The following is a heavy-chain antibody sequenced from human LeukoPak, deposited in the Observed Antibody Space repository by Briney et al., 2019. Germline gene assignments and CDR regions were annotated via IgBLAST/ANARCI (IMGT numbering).Heavy chain of an antibody. CDR3: AREGATQRYFDY. CDR1: GFTFGSYS. CDR2: ISSSSSYI. D-gene: IGHD3-16*01. V-gene: IGHV3-21*01. J-gene: IGHJ4*02. Sequence: GGSLRHSCAASGFTFGSYSMNWVRQAPGKGLEWVSSISSSSSYIYYADSVKGRFTISRDNAKNSLYLQMNSLRAEDTAVYYCAREGATQRYFDYWGQGTLVTVSS.